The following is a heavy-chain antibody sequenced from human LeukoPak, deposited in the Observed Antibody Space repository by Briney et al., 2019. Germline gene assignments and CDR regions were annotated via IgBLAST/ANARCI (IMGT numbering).Heavy chain of an antibody. CDR3: AREGDGSGSSYYYYYGMDV. J-gene: IGHJ6*02. CDR1: GFTFSSYA. CDR2: ISGSGGST. D-gene: IGHD3-10*01. Sequence: GGSLRLSCAASGFTFSSYAMSWVRQAPGKGLEWVSAISGSGGSTYYADSVKGRFTISRDNAKNSLYLQMNSLRAEDTAVYYCAREGDGSGSSYYYYYGMDVWGQGTTVTVSS. V-gene: IGHV3-23*01.